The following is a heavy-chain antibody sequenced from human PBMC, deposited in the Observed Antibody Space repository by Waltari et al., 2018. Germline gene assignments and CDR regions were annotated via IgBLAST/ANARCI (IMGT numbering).Heavy chain of an antibody. V-gene: IGHV4-39*01. D-gene: IGHD1-1*01. Sequence: HLQLQESGPGLVKPSETLSLTCSVSGGSISSTKHYWGWIRQPPGQGLEWIGTNSYNGATYNSPSLRGRVTVSRDTSMNQLSLKLGSVTAADTAVYYCATYIGASIGTAAFDVWGQGTMVTVSS. CDR3: ATYIGASIGTAAFDV. CDR2: NSYNGAT. J-gene: IGHJ3*01. CDR1: GGSISSTKHY.